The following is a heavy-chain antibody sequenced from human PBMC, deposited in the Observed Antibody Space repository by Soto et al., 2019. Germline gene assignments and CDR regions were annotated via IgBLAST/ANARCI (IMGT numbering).Heavy chain of an antibody. V-gene: IGHV3-30-3*01. J-gene: IGHJ6*02. CDR1: GFTFSSYA. CDR3: ARSASGYDNYYYYYGMDV. D-gene: IGHD5-12*01. Sequence: QVQLVESGGGVVQPGRSLRLSCAASGFTFSSYAMHWVRQAPGKGLEWVAVISYDGSNKYYADSVKGRFTISRDNSKNTLYLQMNSLRAEDTAVYYCARSASGYDNYYYYYGMDVWGQGTTVTVSS. CDR2: ISYDGSNK.